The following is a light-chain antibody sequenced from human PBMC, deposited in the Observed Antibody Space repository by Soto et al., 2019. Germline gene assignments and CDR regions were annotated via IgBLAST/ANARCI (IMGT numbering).Light chain of an antibody. Sequence: QSVLTQPASVSGSPGQSFTISCTGTSSDVGSYNLVSWYQQHPGKAPKLMIYEGSKRPSGVSNRFSGSKSGNTASLTISGLQAEDEADYYCCSYAGSSTSAVFGGGTQLTVL. CDR1: SSDVGSYNL. CDR3: CSYAGSSTSAV. V-gene: IGLV2-23*01. J-gene: IGLJ7*01. CDR2: EGS.